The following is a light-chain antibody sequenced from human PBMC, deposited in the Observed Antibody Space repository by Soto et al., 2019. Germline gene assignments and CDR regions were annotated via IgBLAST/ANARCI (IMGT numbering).Light chain of an antibody. J-gene: IGLJ2*01. CDR3: QPWDSSLSAVV. V-gene: IGLV1-40*01. Sequence: QSVLTQPPSVSGAPGQRVTISCTGSRSNLGAGYDVHWYQHLPGTAPKLFIYANDNRPSGVPDRFSGSKSDTSASLAITGLQAEDEADDYCQPWDSSLSAVVFGGGTKRTVL. CDR2: AND. CDR1: RSNLGAGYD.